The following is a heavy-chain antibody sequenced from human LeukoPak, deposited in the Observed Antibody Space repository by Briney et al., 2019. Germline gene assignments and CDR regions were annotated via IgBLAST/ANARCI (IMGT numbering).Heavy chain of an antibody. V-gene: IGHV1-18*01. CDR1: GYTLTELS. CDR3: AREDGYNAFDY. CDR2: ISAYNGNT. Sequence: ASVKVSCKVSGYTLTELSMHWVRQAPGKGLEWMGWISAYNGNTNYARKLQGRVTMTTDTSTSTAYVELRSLRSDDTAVYYCAREDGYNAFDYWGQGTLVTVSS. D-gene: IGHD5-24*01. J-gene: IGHJ4*02.